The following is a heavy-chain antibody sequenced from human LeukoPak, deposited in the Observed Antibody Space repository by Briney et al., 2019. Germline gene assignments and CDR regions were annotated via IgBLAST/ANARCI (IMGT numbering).Heavy chain of an antibody. J-gene: IGHJ5*02. Sequence: SVKVSCKASGFTFTSSAVQGVRQTRGQRLEWIGWIVVGSGNTNYAQKFQERVTITRDMSRSTAYMERRSLRSEDTAVSYCAAHKPGNTFGVVIPSWFDPWGPGTLVTASS. D-gene: IGHD3-3*01. CDR2: IVVGSGNT. CDR3: AAHKPGNTFGVVIPSWFDP. V-gene: IGHV1-58*01. CDR1: GFTFTSSA.